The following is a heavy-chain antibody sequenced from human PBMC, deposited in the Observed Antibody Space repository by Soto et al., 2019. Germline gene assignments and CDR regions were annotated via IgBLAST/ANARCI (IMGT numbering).Heavy chain of an antibody. CDR1: GFTFSSYA. D-gene: IGHD6-6*01. J-gene: IGHJ3*02. CDR3: AKYGSIAARPHDAFDI. Sequence: EVQLLESGGGLVQPGGSLRLSCAASGFTFSSYAMSWVRQAPGKGLEWVSAISGSGGSTYYADSVKGRFTISRDNSKNTLYLQMNSLRAEDTAVYYCAKYGSIAARPHDAFDIWGQGTMVTVSS. V-gene: IGHV3-23*01. CDR2: ISGSGGST.